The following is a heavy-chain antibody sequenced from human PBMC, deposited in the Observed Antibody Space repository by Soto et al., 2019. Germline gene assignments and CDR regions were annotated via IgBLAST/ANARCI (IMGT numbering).Heavy chain of an antibody. J-gene: IGHJ4*02. CDR1: GYTFTSYG. CDR3: ASSGGDWQYDY. D-gene: IGHD2-21*02. Sequence: QVQLVQSGAEVKKPGASVKVSCKASGYTFTSYGISWVRQAPGQGLEWMGWIIPIFGTANYAQEFQGRVTITADESTSTAYMELSSLRSEDTAVYYCASSGGDWQYDYWGQGTLVTVSS. V-gene: IGHV1-69*13. CDR2: IIPIFGTA.